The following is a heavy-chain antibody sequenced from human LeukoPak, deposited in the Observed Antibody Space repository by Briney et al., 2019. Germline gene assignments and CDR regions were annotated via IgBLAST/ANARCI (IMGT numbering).Heavy chain of an antibody. CDR1: GGSISSYY. D-gene: IGHD3-10*01. J-gene: IGHJ6*03. V-gene: IGHV4-59*12. CDR2: IYYSGST. Sequence: SETLSLTCTVSGGSISSYYWSWIRQPPGKGLEWIGYIYYSGSTNYNPSLKSRVTISVDTSKNQFSLKLSSVTAADTAVYYCARRVTAYTMVRGIAYYYYMDVWGKGTTVTISS. CDR3: ARRVTAYTMVRGIAYYYYMDV.